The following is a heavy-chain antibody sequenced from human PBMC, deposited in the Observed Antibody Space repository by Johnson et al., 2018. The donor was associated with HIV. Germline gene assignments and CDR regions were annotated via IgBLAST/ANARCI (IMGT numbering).Heavy chain of an antibody. CDR1: GFTFSSYD. CDR3: ARDQDLWGFDAFDS. J-gene: IGHJ3*02. CDR2: ISYDGNNK. Sequence: QEQLVESGGGVVQPGASLRLSCAASGFTFSSYDMHWVRQATGKGLEWVAVISYDGNNKYYVDSVKGRFTISRDNSKNTLYLQMNSLRPEETAVYYCARDQDLWGFDAFDSWCQGTIITVSS. V-gene: IGHV3-30-3*01. D-gene: IGHD3-16*01.